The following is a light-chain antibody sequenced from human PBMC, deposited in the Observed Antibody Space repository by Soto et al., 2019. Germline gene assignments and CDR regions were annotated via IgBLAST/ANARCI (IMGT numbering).Light chain of an antibody. V-gene: IGKV3-15*01. CDR3: HQYNNWPPIT. J-gene: IGKJ5*01. Sequence: EIVMTQSPATLSVSPGERATLSCRASQSVSRNLAWYQQKHGQAPRLLIYGASTRATGIPARFSGSGSGTEFTLTISSLQSQDFAVYYFHQYNNWPPITFGQGTRLDIK. CDR1: QSVSRN. CDR2: GAS.